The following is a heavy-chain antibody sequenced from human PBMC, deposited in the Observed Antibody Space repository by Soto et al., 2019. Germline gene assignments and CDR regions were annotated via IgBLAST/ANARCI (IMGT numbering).Heavy chain of an antibody. Sequence: QVQLVQSGAEVKKPGASVKVSCKASGYTFTSYGISWVRQAPGQGLEWRGWISAYNGNTNYAQKLQGRVTMTTDTATSNAYMELRSLRSDDTAVYYCARGDFGWLSVGSYFQHWGQVTLVTVSS. D-gene: IGHD3-22*01. J-gene: IGHJ1*01. CDR2: ISAYNGNT. V-gene: IGHV1-18*04. CDR3: ARGDFGWLSVGSYFQH. CDR1: GYTFTSYG.